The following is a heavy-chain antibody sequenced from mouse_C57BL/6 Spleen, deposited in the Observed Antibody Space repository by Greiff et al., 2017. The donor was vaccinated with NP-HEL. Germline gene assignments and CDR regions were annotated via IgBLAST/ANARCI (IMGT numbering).Heavy chain of an antibody. D-gene: IGHD1-1*01. CDR3: ARGGGSSFYWYFDD. V-gene: IGHV1-82*01. CDR2: IYPGDGDT. J-gene: IGHJ1*03. CDR1: GYAFSSSW. Sequence: QVQLQQSGPELVKPGASVKISCKASGYAFSSSWMNWVKQRPGKGLEWIGRIYPGDGDTNYNGKFKGKATLTADKSSSTAYMQLRSLTSEDSAVYDCARGGGSSFYWYFDDWGTGTTVTVSS.